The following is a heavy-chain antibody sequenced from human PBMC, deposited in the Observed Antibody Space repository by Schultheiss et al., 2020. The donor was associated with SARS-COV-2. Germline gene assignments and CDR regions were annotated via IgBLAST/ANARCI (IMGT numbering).Heavy chain of an antibody. Sequence: GGSLRLSCAASGFSFSSYEMTWVRQAPGKGLEWVSYISTGGFTIYYADFVKGRFTISRDDAKNSLYLQMNSLRAEDTAVYYCARRTTGEISALDYWGQGALVTVSS. V-gene: IGHV3-48*03. CDR2: ISTGGFTI. J-gene: IGHJ4*02. CDR1: GFSFSSYE. CDR3: ARRTTGEISALDY. D-gene: IGHD3-10*01.